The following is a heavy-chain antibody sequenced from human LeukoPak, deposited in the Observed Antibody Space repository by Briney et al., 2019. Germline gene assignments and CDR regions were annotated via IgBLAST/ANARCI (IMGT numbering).Heavy chain of an antibody. D-gene: IGHD6-19*01. CDR2: IYSGGST. CDR1: GFTFNSYA. V-gene: IGHV3-53*01. CDR3: AREAGVTAVAGTRGAFDI. Sequence: GGSLRLSCAASGFTFNSYAMSWVRQAPGKGLEWVSVIYSGGSTYYADSVKGRFTISRDNSKNTLYLQMNSLRAEDTAVYYCAREAGVTAVAGTRGAFDIWGQGTMVTVSS. J-gene: IGHJ3*02.